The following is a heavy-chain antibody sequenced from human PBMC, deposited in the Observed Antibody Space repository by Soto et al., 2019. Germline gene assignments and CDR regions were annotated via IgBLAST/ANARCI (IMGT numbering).Heavy chain of an antibody. D-gene: IGHD3-3*01. CDR3: ATAGFARVQDYDFWSGPFDY. Sequence: ASVKVSCKVSGYTLTELSMHWVRQAPGKGLEWMGGFDPEDGETIYAQKFQGRVTMTEDTSTDTAYMELSSLRSEDTAVYYCATAGFARVQDYDFWSGPFDYWGQGTLVTVSS. V-gene: IGHV1-24*01. CDR1: GYTLTELS. CDR2: FDPEDGET. J-gene: IGHJ4*02.